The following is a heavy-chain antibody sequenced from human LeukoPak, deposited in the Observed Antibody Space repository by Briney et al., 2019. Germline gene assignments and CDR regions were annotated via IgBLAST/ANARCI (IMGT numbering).Heavy chain of an antibody. D-gene: IGHD2-21*01. CDR3: ARDSRSYCGGDCYADY. J-gene: IGHJ4*02. Sequence: ASVKVSCKASGYTFTSYGISWVRQAPGQGLERMGWISAYNGNTNYAQKLQGRVTMTTDTSTSTAYMELRSLRSDDTAVYYCARDSRSYCGGDCYADYWGQGTLVTVSS. CDR1: GYTFTSYG. V-gene: IGHV1-18*01. CDR2: ISAYNGNT.